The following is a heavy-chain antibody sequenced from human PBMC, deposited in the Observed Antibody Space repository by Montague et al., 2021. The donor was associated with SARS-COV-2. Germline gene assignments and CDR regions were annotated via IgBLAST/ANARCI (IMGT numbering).Heavy chain of an antibody. CDR1: GGSFSGYY. D-gene: IGHD3-10*01. Sequence: SETLSLTCAVYGGSFSGYYWNWIRQPPGKGLEWIGEINHGGSTKYSPSLKSRLTISADTSKNQFSLKLTSVAAADTAVYYCARLRDGVVPSPILGVGPYYSYYYMDVWGEGPRSPSP. J-gene: IGHJ6*03. CDR3: ARLRDGVVPSPILGVGPYYSYYYMDV. V-gene: IGHV4-34*01. CDR2: INHGGST.